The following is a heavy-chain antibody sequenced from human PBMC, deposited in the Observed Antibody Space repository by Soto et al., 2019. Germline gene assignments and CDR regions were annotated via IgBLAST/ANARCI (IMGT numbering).Heavy chain of an antibody. V-gene: IGHV1-8*01. J-gene: IGHJ3*02. CDR3: ARGWAYYYGSGSRAFDI. CDR2: MNPNSGNT. CDR1: GYTFTSYD. D-gene: IGHD3-10*01. Sequence: ASVKVSCKASGYTFTSYDINWVRQATGQGLEWMGWMNPNSGNTGYAQKFQGRVTMTRNTSISTAYMELSSLRSEETAVYYCARGWAYYYGSGSRAFDIWGQGTMVTVSS.